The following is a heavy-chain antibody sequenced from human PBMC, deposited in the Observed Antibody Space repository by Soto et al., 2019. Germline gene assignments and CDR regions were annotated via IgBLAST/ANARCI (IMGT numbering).Heavy chain of an antibody. CDR2: LKDRSQNYAT. Sequence: PGGSARLSCAASGFSVSGWYMDWVRQAPGKGLEWVARLKDRSQNYATEYAASVKGRFTVSRHASQNSMYLQMNSLKIEDTAVYYCAREGDARWLDSWGQGTLVTVSP. D-gene: IGHD1-26*01. CDR1: GFSVSGWY. V-gene: IGHV3-72*01. J-gene: IGHJ5*01. CDR3: AREGDARWLDS.